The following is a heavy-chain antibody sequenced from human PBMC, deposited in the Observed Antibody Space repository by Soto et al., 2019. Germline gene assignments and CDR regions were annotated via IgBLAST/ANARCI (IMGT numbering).Heavy chain of an antibody. CDR1: GFTFSSYG. J-gene: IGHJ4*02. CDR2: ISYDGSLQ. CDR3: ATDRGFGHASVPYS. V-gene: IGHV3-30*03. D-gene: IGHD3-10*01. Sequence: QAQLVESGGGVVQPGRSLRLSCAASGFTFSSYGMHWARQAPGTGLEWVAVISYDGSLQHYADSVKGRFTISRDNSKNMLILQMNSLRAEDTAVYYCATDRGFGHASVPYSWGPGTPVSVSS.